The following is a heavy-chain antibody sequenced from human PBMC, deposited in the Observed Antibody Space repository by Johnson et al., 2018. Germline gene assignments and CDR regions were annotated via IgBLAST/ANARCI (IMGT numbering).Heavy chain of an antibody. CDR3: AKAVGSGYDDMDV. J-gene: IGHJ6*03. V-gene: IGHV4-59*01. Sequence: QVQLQESGPGLVKPSESLSLTCTVSGGSITDDYWIWIRQPPGKGLEWMGYISYSGNTKYNPSLDSRVTISVDTSKTQFSLRLSSVTAAETAIYYWAKAVGSGYDDMDVWGKGTTVPVSS. CDR1: GGSITDDY. D-gene: IGHD1-26*01. CDR2: ISYSGNT.